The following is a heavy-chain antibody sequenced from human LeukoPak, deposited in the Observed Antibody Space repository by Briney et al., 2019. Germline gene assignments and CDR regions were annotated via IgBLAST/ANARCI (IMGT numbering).Heavy chain of an antibody. CDR2: IHQSGGS. V-gene: IGHV4-39*01. Sequence: SETLSLTCGVSGDSISSSPYSWAWIRQPPGKGLAWIGTIHQSGGSYYNPSLQGRLTMSIDTSKNQFSLKLTSVTAADTAVYYCARHSWGGNKDFDLWGRGTLVAVSS. CDR1: GDSISSSPYS. J-gene: IGHJ2*01. CDR3: ARHSWGGNKDFDL. D-gene: IGHD4-23*01.